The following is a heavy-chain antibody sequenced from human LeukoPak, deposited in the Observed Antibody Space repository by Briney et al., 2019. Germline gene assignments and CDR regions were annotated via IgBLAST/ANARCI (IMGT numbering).Heavy chain of an antibody. CDR1: GGTFSSYA. J-gene: IGHJ3*02. Sequence: SVKVSCKASGGTFSSYAISWVRQAPGQGLEWMGGIIPIFGTANYAQKFQGRVTITADESTSTAYMELSSLRSEDTAVYYCARESVVIHAFDIWGQGTMVTVSS. D-gene: IGHD3-22*01. CDR3: ARESVVIHAFDI. CDR2: IIPIFGTA. V-gene: IGHV1-69*13.